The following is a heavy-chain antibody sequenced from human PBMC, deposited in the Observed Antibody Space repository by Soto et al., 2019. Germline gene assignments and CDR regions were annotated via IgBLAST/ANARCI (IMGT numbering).Heavy chain of an antibody. CDR2: ISWNSGSI. Sequence: GGSLRLSCAASGFTFDDYAMHWVRQAPGKGLEWVSGISWNSGSIGYADSVKGRFTISRDNAKNSLYLQMNSLRAEDTALYYCARGPAGWTIHYYFDYWGQGTLVTVSS. J-gene: IGHJ4*02. CDR1: GFTFDDYA. D-gene: IGHD6-19*01. CDR3: ARGPAGWTIHYYFDY. V-gene: IGHV3-9*01.